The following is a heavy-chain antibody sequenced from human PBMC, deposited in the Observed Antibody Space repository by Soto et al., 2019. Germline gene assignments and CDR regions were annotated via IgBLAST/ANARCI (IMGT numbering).Heavy chain of an antibody. V-gene: IGHV4-59*12. D-gene: IGHD3-22*01. CDR2: IYYGGST. CDR3: ARTSYYDSTGYYNLDV. CDR1: GGSISPYY. Sequence: SETLSLTCTVSGGSISPYYWSWIRQPPGKGLEWVGYIYYGGSTSYNPSLKSRVTISLETSKNQFSLKLNSVNAADTADYYCARTSYYDSTGYYNLDVWGPGTTVTVSS. J-gene: IGHJ6*02.